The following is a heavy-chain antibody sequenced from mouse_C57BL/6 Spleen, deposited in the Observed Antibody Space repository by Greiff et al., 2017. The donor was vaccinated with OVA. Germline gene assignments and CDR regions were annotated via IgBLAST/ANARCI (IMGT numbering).Heavy chain of an antibody. J-gene: IGHJ4*01. Sequence: DVKLVESGGGLVKPGGSLKLSCAASGFTFSDYGMHWVRQAPEKGLEWVAYISSGSSTIYYADTVKGRFTISRDNAKNTLFLQMTSLRSEDTAMYYCALYGSSRYAMDYWGQGTSVTVSS. V-gene: IGHV5-17*01. CDR3: ALYGSSRYAMDY. D-gene: IGHD1-1*01. CDR1: GFTFSDYG. CDR2: ISSGSSTI.